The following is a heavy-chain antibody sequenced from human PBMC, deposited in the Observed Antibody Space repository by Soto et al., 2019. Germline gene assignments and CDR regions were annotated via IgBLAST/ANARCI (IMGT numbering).Heavy chain of an antibody. J-gene: IGHJ4*02. CDR3: ARGRYGDY. V-gene: IGHV1-18*01. D-gene: IGHD1-1*01. CDR1: GYTFTSYG. CDR2: ISAHNDNT. Sequence: QVHLVQSGAEVKKPGASVKVSCKCSGYTFTSYGITWVRQAPGQGLEWMGWISAHNDNTDYAQKLQGRVTVTRDTSTSTAYMELRSLRSDDPAVYYWARGRYGDYWGQGARVHVSS.